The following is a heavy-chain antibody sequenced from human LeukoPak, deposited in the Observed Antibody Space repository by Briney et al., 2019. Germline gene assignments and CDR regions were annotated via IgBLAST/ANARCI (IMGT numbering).Heavy chain of an antibody. Sequence: PGGSLRLSCAASGFTFSSYSMNWVRQAPRRGLEWVSSISSSSSYIYYADSVKGRFTISRDNAKNSLYLQMNSLSAEDTAVYFRARDPDVWSGYSYYFDVWGEGTLVSVSS. CDR2: ISSSSSYI. CDR3: ARDPDVWSGYSYYFDV. J-gene: IGHJ4*02. CDR1: GFTFSSYS. V-gene: IGHV3-21*01. D-gene: IGHD3-3*01.